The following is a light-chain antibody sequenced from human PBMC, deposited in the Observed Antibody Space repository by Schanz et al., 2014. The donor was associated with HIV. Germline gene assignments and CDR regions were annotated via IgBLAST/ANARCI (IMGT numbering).Light chain of an antibody. Sequence: QSVLTQPPSASGTPGQRVTISCSGSSSNIGSNYVYWYQQLPGTAPQLLLYNSYHRPSGVPDRFSGSGSGTSASLAITGLQAEDEADYYCATWDDSLNGWVFGGGTKLTVL. J-gene: IGLJ3*02. CDR1: SSNIGSNY. CDR2: NSY. V-gene: IGLV1-44*01. CDR3: ATWDDSLNGWV.